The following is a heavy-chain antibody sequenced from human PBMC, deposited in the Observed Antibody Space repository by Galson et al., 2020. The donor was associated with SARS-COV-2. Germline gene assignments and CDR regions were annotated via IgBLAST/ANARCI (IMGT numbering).Heavy chain of an antibody. CDR1: SGSISSGSYY. Sequence: SETLSLTCTVSSGSISSGSYYCSWIRQPAGKGLEWIGHISTSGSSNYNPSLKSRVTMSVDTSKNQFSLKLSSVIAADTAVYYCARRVTGYNPYYMDVWGKGTTVTVSS. V-gene: IGHV4-61*09. J-gene: IGHJ6*03. CDR3: ARRVTGYNPYYMDV. CDR2: ISTSGSS. D-gene: IGHD3-9*01.